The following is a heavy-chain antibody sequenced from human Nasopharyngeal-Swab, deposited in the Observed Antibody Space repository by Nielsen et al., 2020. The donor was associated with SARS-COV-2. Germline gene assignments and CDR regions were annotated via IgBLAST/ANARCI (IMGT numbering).Heavy chain of an antibody. CDR2: ISSSGSTI. V-gene: IGHV3-11*04. CDR1: GFTFSDYY. J-gene: IGHJ4*02. D-gene: IGHD2-2*01. Sequence: GESLKISCAASGFTFSDYYMSWIRQAPGKGLEWVSYISSSGSTIYYADSVKGRFTISRDNAKNSLYLQMNSLRAEDTAVYYCARGEGIVVVPANYWGQGTLVTVSS. CDR3: ARGEGIVVVPANY.